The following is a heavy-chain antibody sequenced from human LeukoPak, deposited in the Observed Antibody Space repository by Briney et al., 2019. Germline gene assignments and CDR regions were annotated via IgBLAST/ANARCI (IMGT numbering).Heavy chain of an antibody. CDR2: INHSGST. Sequence: SETLSLTCAVYGGSFSGYYWSWIRQPPGKGLEWIGEINHSGSTNYNPSLKSRVTMSVDTSKNQFSLKLSSVTAADTAVYYCARQKYYDFWSGYYTGPGRYGMDVWGQGTTVTVSS. V-gene: IGHV4-34*01. D-gene: IGHD3-3*01. CDR1: GGSFSGYY. CDR3: ARQKYYDFWSGYYTGPGRYGMDV. J-gene: IGHJ6*02.